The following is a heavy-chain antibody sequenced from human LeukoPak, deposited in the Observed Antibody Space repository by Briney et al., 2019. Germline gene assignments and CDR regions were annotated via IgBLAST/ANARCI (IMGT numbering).Heavy chain of an antibody. Sequence: GGSLRLSCAASGFTFSSYWMNWVRQAPGKGLEWVANINQDGSAEYYVDSVKGRFTISRDNAKNTLYLQMNSLRAEDTAVYYCTRSLLGDFTNYWGQGTLVTVSS. D-gene: IGHD3-10*01. V-gene: IGHV3-7*02. CDR2: INQDGSAE. CDR1: GFTFSSYW. CDR3: TRSLLGDFTNY. J-gene: IGHJ4*02.